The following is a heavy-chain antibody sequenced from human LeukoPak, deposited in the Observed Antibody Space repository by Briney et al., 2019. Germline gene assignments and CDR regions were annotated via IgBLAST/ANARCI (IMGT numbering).Heavy chain of an antibody. Sequence: GGSLRLSCAASGFTFSSYGMHWVRQAPGKGLEWVAVMSYDGSNKYYADSVKGRFTISRDNSKNTLYLQMNSLRAEDTAVYYCAKDISRWLQSCFDYWGQGTLVTVSS. D-gene: IGHD5-24*01. CDR2: MSYDGSNK. CDR3: AKDISRWLQSCFDY. CDR1: GFTFSSYG. J-gene: IGHJ4*02. V-gene: IGHV3-30*18.